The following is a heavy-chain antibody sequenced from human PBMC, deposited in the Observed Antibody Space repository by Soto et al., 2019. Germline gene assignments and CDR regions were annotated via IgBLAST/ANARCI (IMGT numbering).Heavy chain of an antibody. D-gene: IGHD6-13*01. CDR3: AREDQLGEYFQH. V-gene: IGHV1-69*12. CDR2: IIPIFGTA. Sequence: QVQLVQSGAEVKKPGSSVKVSCKASGGTFSSYAISWVRQAPGQGLEWMGGIIPIFGTAHYAQKCQGRVTITADESTSTAYMELSSLRSEDTAVYYCAREDQLGEYFQHWGQGTLVTVSS. CDR1: GGTFSSYA. J-gene: IGHJ1*01.